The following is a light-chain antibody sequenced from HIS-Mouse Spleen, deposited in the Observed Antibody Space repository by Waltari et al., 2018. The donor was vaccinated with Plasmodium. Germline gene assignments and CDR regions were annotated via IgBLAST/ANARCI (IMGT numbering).Light chain of an antibody. V-gene: IGKV3-15*01. CDR3: QQYNNWSFT. J-gene: IGKJ3*01. CDR1: QSVSSN. Sequence: EIVMTQSPATLSVSPGARATLSCRASQSVSSNLAWYQQKPGQAPRLSIYGASTRATGIPARFSGSGSGTEFTLTISSLQSEDFAVYYCQQYNNWSFTFGPGTKVDIK. CDR2: GAS.